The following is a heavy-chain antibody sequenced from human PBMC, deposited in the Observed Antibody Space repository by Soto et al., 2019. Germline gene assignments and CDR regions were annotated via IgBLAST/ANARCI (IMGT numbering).Heavy chain of an antibody. CDR3: ARVGSSSWYVTFYYYYYGMDV. CDR2: MNPNSGNT. J-gene: IGHJ6*02. Sequence: QVQLVQSGAEVKKPGASVKVSCKASGYTFTSYDINWVRQATGQGLEWMGWMNPNSGNTSYAQKFQGRVTMTRNTSISTAYMELSSLRSEDTAVYYCARVGSSSWYVTFYYYYYGMDVWGQGTTVTVSS. D-gene: IGHD6-13*01. V-gene: IGHV1-8*01. CDR1: GYTFTSYD.